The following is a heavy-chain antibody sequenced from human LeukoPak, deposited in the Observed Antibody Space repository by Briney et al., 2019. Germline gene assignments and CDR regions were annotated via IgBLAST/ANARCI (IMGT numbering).Heavy chain of an antibody. CDR1: GGSISSYY. V-gene: IGHV4-59*12. J-gene: IGHJ4*02. CDR2: IYYSGST. D-gene: IGHD2/OR15-2a*01. CDR3: AREGIVRTYDQ. Sequence: SETLSLTCTVSGGSISSYYWSWIRQPPGKGLEWIGYIYYSGSTSYNPSLKSRVTISLDTSKSQFSLGLSSVTAADTAVYYCAREGIVRTYDQWGQGTLVTVSS.